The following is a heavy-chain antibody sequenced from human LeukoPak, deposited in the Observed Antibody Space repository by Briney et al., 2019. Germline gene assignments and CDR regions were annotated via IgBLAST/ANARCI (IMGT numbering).Heavy chain of an antibody. CDR3: AKFPPGVRGEPTPPDDY. D-gene: IGHD3-10*01. J-gene: IGHJ4*02. V-gene: IGHV3-48*01. Sequence: GGSLRLSCAASGFTFSSYSMNWVRQAPGKGLEWVSYISSSSSTIYYADSVKGRFTISRDNAKNSLYLQMNSLRAEDTAVYYCAKFPPGVRGEPTPPDDYWGQGTLVTVSS. CDR1: GFTFSSYS. CDR2: ISSSSSTI.